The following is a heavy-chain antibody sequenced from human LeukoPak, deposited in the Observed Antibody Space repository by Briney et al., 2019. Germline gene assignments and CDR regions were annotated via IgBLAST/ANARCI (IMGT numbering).Heavy chain of an antibody. J-gene: IGHJ4*02. CDR2: ISYDGSNK. V-gene: IGHV3-30*18. D-gene: IGHD3-10*01. CDR3: AKSVPDYSGSGAYIDY. Sequence: GGSLRLSCAASGFTFSSYAMHWVRQAPGRGLEWVAVISYDGSNKYYADSVKGRFTISRDNSKNTLYLQMNSLRADDTAVYYCAKSVPDYSGSGAYIDYWGQGTLVTVSS. CDR1: GFTFSSYA.